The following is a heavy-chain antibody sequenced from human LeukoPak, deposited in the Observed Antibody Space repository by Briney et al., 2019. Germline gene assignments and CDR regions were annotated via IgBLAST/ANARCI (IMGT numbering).Heavy chain of an antibody. V-gene: IGHV1-46*01. D-gene: IGHD3-3*01. Sequence: ASVKVSCKASGYTFTTFYMHWVRQAPGQGLEWMGMINPSGGSSSYAQKFQGRVTMTRDMSTNTVFMDLSSLRSEDTAVYYCARDLSPTTYDFWSGYYKEGRSHDPTNYMDVWGKGTTVTVSS. J-gene: IGHJ6*03. CDR1: GYTFTTFY. CDR3: ARDLSPTTYDFWSGYYKEGRSHDPTNYMDV. CDR2: INPSGGSS.